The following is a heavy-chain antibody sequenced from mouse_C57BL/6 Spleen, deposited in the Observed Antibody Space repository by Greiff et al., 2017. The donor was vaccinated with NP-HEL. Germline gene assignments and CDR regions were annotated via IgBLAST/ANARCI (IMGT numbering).Heavy chain of an antibody. CDR1: GYTFTSYW. J-gene: IGHJ4*01. Sequence: QVQLQQPGAELVKPGASVKMSCKASGYTFTSYWITWVKQRPGQGLEWIGDIYPGSGSTNYNEKFKSKATLTVDTSSSTAYMQLSSLTSEDSAVYNCARFRPKSNWGGAIDYWGQGTTLTVSS. V-gene: IGHV1-55*01. D-gene: IGHD4-1*01. CDR3: ARFRPKSNWGGAIDY. CDR2: IYPGSGST.